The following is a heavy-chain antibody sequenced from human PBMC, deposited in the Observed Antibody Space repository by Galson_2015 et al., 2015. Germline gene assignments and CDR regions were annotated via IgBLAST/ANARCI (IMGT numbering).Heavy chain of an antibody. J-gene: IGHJ3*02. V-gene: IGHV4-31*03. Sequence: LTCTVSGGSISSGGYYWSWIRQHPGKGLEWIGYIYYRGGTSYNPSLKSRVTISVDTSKNQFSLKLSSVTAADTAVYYCARDWDGDCYDSSGPSWAFDIWGQGTMVTVSS. CDR1: GGSISSGGYY. CDR3: ARDWDGDCYDSSGPSWAFDI. CDR2: IYYRGGT. D-gene: IGHD3-22*01.